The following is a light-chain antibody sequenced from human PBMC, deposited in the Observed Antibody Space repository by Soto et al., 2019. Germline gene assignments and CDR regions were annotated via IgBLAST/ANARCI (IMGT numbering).Light chain of an antibody. CDR2: VAT. J-gene: IGKJ5*01. CDR3: QLYGSSTPIP. V-gene: IGKV3-20*01. Sequence: EIVLTQSPGTLSLSPGERATLSCRASQSVSSSYLAWYQQKPGHAPSILIYVATSRSTGIPDRFSDSESGTDLTLTISRMEPEDFAVYYCQLYGSSTPIPFGQGTRLEIK. CDR1: QSVSSSY.